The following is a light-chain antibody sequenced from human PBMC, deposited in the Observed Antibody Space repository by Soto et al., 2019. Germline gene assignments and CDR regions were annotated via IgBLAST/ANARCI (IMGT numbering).Light chain of an antibody. V-gene: IGKV3-20*01. CDR1: QTVSSSY. Sequence: EIVLTQSPGTLSLSPGERATLSCRASQTVSSSYLAWYQQKPGQAPRLLIYGASTRATGIPARFSGSGSGTDFTLTISRLESEDFAVYYCQLYGSSPPMYTFGQGTKVEIK. CDR3: QLYGSSPPMYT. CDR2: GAS. J-gene: IGKJ2*01.